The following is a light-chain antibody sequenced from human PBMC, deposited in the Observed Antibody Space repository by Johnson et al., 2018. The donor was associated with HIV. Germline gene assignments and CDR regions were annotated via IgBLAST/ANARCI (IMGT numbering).Light chain of an antibody. CDR1: SSNIGNND. Sequence: QSVLTQPPSVSAAPGQKVTISCSGSSSNIGNNDVSWYQQLPGTAPKLLIYDNNKRPLGIPDRFSGSKSGTSATLGITGLQTGDEADYDCGTWDNSLVPVYVFGTATKVSVL. V-gene: IGLV1-51*01. CDR2: DNN. J-gene: IGLJ1*01. CDR3: GTWDNSLVPVYV.